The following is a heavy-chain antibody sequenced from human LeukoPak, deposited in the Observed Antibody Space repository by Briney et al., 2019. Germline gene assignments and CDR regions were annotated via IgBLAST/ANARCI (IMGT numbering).Heavy chain of an antibody. D-gene: IGHD3-22*01. Sequence: GGSLRPSCAASGFTFSSYAMHWVRQAPGKGLEWVAVISYDGCNKYYADSVKGRFTISRDNSKNTLYLQMNSLRAEDTAVYYCAREARITMIVVVPPDYWGQGTLVTVSS. CDR3: AREARITMIVVVPPDY. J-gene: IGHJ4*02. CDR1: GFTFSSYA. CDR2: ISYDGCNK. V-gene: IGHV3-30*04.